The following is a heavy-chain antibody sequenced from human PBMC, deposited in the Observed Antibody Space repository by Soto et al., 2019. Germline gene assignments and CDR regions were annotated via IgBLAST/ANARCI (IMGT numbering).Heavy chain of an antibody. CDR2: ISAYNGNT. V-gene: IGHV1-18*01. CDR3: ARTEGFSSSWYSYYYYGMDV. CDR1: GYTFTSYG. D-gene: IGHD6-13*01. Sequence: QVQLVQSGAEVKKPGASVKVSCKASGYTFTSYGISWVRQAPGQGLEWMGWISAYNGNTNYAQKLQGRVTMTTDTSTSTAYVELRSLRSDDTAVYYCARTEGFSSSWYSYYYYGMDVWGQGNTVTVSS. J-gene: IGHJ6*02.